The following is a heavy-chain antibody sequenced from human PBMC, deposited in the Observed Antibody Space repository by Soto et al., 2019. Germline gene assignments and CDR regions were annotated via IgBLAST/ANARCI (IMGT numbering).Heavy chain of an antibody. V-gene: IGHV3-9*01. J-gene: IGHJ4*02. CDR2: LSWNGASI. CDR3: AKAESSGGHYAFDY. D-gene: IGHD6-19*01. CDR1: GFTFDDYA. Sequence: EVQLVESGGGLVQPGKSLRLSCAASGFTFDDYAMHWVRQVPGKGLEWVSGLSWNGASIDYAESVKGRFSISRDNGKNSLYLQMNSLRPEDTALYYCAKAESSGGHYAFDYWGQGILVTVSS.